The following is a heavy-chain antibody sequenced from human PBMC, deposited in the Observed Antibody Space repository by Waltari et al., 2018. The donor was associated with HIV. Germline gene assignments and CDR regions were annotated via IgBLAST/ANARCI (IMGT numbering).Heavy chain of an antibody. J-gene: IGHJ6*02. CDR3: ARDSSGWYYYYYGMDV. D-gene: IGHD6-19*01. V-gene: IGHV4-39*07. CDR2: IYYSGST. Sequence: QLQLQESGPGLVKPSETLSLTCTVSGGSISSSSYYWGWIRQPPGKGLEWIGSIYYSGSTYYNPVLKSRVTISVDTSKNQFSLKLSSVTAADTAVYYCARDSSGWYYYYYGMDVWGQGTTVTVSS. CDR1: GGSISSSSYY.